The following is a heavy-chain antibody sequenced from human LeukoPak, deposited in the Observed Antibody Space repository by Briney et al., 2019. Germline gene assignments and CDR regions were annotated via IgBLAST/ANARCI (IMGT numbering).Heavy chain of an antibody. Sequence: GGSLRLSCAASGFTFSSYAMSWVRQAPGKGLEWVSAISGSGGSTYYADSVKGRFTISRDNSKNTLYLQMNSLRAEDTAVHYCAKDYCSSTSCTIFDYWGQGTLVTVSS. CDR3: AKDYCSSTSCTIFDY. CDR1: GFTFSSYA. CDR2: ISGSGGST. J-gene: IGHJ4*02. V-gene: IGHV3-23*01. D-gene: IGHD2-2*01.